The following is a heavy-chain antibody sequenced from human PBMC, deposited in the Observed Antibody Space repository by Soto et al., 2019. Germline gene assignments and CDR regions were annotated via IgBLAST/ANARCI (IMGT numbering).Heavy chain of an antibody. D-gene: IGHD3-3*01. Sequence: SETLSLTSTVSGGSISSSSYYWGWIRQPPGKGLEWIGSIYYSGSTYYNPSLKSRVTISVDTSKNQFSLKLSSVTAADTAVYYCARANYDFWRGYYLHFDYWGQGTLVTVSS. J-gene: IGHJ4*02. CDR2: IYYSGST. CDR3: ARANYDFWRGYYLHFDY. CDR1: GGSISSSSYY. V-gene: IGHV4-39*01.